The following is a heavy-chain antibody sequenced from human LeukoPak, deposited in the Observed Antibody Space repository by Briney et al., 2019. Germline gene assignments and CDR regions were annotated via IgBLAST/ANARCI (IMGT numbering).Heavy chain of an antibody. CDR2: ISWNSGSI. V-gene: IGHV3-9*01. Sequence: PGGSLRLSRAASGFTFNDYAMHWVRQAPGKGLEWVSGISWNSGSIGYADSVKGRFTVSRDNAKNSLYLQMNSLRAEDTALYYCATSSGTSYWGQGTLVTVSS. J-gene: IGHJ4*02. D-gene: IGHD3-22*01. CDR3: ATSSGTSY. CDR1: GFTFNDYA.